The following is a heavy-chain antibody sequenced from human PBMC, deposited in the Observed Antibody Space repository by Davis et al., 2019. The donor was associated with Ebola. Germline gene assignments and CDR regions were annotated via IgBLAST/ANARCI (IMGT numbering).Heavy chain of an antibody. CDR1: GGSFSGYY. J-gene: IGHJ6*02. Sequence: SETLSLTCAVYGGSFSGYYWSWIRQPPGKGLEWIGEINHSGSTNYNPSLKSRVTISVDTSKNQFSLKLSSVTAADTAVYYCARIVVVPAAIRHRRDYYYYGMDVWGQGTTVTVSS. D-gene: IGHD2-2*02. V-gene: IGHV4-34*01. CDR3: ARIVVVPAAIRHRRDYYYYGMDV. CDR2: INHSGST.